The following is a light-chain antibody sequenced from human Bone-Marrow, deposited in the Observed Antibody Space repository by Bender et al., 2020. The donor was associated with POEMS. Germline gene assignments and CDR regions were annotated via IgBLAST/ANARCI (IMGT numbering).Light chain of an antibody. CDR2: SSH. CDR3: SSYAGNKLI. V-gene: IGLV1-44*01. Sequence: QSVLTQPPSASGTPGQRVTISCSGGSSNIGAHAVNWYQHLPGTAPKLLIYSSHRRPSEVPDRFSGSRSGTSASLAISGLQAEDEADYYCSSYAGNKLIFGGGTKLTVL. CDR1: SSNIGAHA. J-gene: IGLJ2*01.